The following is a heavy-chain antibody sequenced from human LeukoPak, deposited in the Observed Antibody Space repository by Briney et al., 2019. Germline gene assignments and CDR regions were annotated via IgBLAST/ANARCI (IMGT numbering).Heavy chain of an antibody. CDR3: AKVQGLYDSSGYPFDY. J-gene: IGHJ4*02. Sequence: GGSLRLSCAASGFTFSSYAMSWVRQAPGKGLEWVSAISGSGGSTYYADSVKGRFTISRDNSKNTLYLQMNSLRAEDTAVYYCAKVQGLYDSSGYPFDYWGQGTLVTVS. CDR2: ISGSGGST. CDR1: GFTFSSYA. V-gene: IGHV3-23*01. D-gene: IGHD3-22*01.